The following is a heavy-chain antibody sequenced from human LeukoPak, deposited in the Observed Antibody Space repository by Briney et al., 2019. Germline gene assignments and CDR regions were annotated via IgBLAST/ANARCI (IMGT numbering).Heavy chain of an antibody. V-gene: IGHV3-23*01. Sequence: GGSLRLSCAASGFTFSSSAMSWVRQAPGKGLEWVSAISNNGGYTYYADSVKGRFTISRDNSKNTLYLQMNSLRAEDTAFYYCAGGGGATTFDYWGQGTLVTVSS. CDR2: ISNNGGYT. CDR1: GFTFSSSA. D-gene: IGHD3-16*01. J-gene: IGHJ4*02. CDR3: AGGGGATTFDY.